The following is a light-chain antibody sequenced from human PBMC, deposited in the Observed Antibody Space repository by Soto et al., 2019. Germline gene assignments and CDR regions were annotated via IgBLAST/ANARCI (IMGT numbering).Light chain of an antibody. V-gene: IGLV1-40*01. CDR2: VNN. CDR1: SSNIGAGYD. Sequence: QSVLTQPPSVSGAPGQRVTISCTGSSSNIGAGYDVHWYQQVTGTAPKLLIYVNNNRPSGVPDRFSGSKSGTSASLVITGLQAEDDADYYCQSYDSSLSASVFGGGTKVTVL. J-gene: IGLJ3*02. CDR3: QSYDSSLSASV.